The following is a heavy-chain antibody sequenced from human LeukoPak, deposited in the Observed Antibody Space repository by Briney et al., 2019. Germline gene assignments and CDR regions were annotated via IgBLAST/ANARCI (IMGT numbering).Heavy chain of an antibody. V-gene: IGHV3-23*01. CDR2: ITGSGTST. D-gene: IGHD3-9*01. CDR3: VIWGDYDVLTGYYVPDY. CDR1: GLTFSKYA. Sequence: GRSLRLSYVAAGLTFSKYAISWVRQAPGKGLKWVSAITGSGTSTYYADSLKGRFTISRDNSKNTVFLQMNSLRHEDTAIYYCVIWGDYDVLTGYYVPDYWGQGTLVTVSS. J-gene: IGHJ4*02.